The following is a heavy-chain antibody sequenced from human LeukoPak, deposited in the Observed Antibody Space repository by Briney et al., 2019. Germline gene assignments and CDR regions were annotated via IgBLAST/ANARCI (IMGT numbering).Heavy chain of an antibody. CDR2: IKQDGSEK. Sequence: PGGSLRLSCAASGFTFSSYWMSWVRQAPGKGLEWVANIKQDGSEKYYVDSVKGRFTISRDNAKNSPYLQMNSLRAEDTAVYYCANQLGYCSSTSCYKVYWGQGTLVTVSS. D-gene: IGHD2-2*02. V-gene: IGHV3-7*01. CDR1: GFTFSSYW. CDR3: ANQLGYCSSTSCYKVY. J-gene: IGHJ4*02.